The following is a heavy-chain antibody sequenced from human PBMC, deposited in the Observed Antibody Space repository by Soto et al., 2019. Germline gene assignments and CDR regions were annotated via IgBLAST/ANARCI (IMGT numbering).Heavy chain of an antibody. Sequence: SQTLSLTCAISRDTVSSYSAAWNWVRQSPSRGLEWLGRTFYRSRWNIDYAVSVKSRITISPDTSKNQLSLHLNFVTPEDTAIYYCAAGYTVGWHDYWRQRTVVPVSS. V-gene: IGHV6-1*01. CDR2: TFYRSRWNI. CDR1: RDTVSSYSAA. D-gene: IGHD2-2*02. J-gene: IGHJ4*02. CDR3: AAGYTVGWHDY.